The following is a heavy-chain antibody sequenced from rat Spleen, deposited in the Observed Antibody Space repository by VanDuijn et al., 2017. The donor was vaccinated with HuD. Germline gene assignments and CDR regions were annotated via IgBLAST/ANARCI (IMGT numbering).Heavy chain of an antibody. D-gene: IGHD1-2*01. Sequence: QVQLKESGPGLVQPSQTLSLTCTVSGFSLISNSVHWIRQPPGKGLEWMGGIWGDGSTDYNSSVKSRLSISRDTSKSQVFLKMNSLQTEDTATYYCASSYMPFDYWGQGVMVTVSS. CDR3: ASSYMPFDY. V-gene: IGHV2-1*01. CDR1: GFSLISNS. CDR2: IWGDGST. J-gene: IGHJ2*01.